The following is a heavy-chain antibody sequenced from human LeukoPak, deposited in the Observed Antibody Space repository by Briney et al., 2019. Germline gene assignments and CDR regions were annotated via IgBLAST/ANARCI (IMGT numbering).Heavy chain of an antibody. D-gene: IGHD3-16*01. V-gene: IGHV3-30*02. J-gene: IGHJ4*02. CDR2: IRYDGSSK. CDR3: AKGLTFGFDY. CDR1: GFTFSTSG. Sequence: GGSLRLSCATSGFTFSTSGMHWVRQAPGKGLEWVAFIRYDGSSKYFADSVKGRFTISRDNSKDTLYLQMNSLRAEDTAVYYCAKGLTFGFDYWGQGTLVTVSS.